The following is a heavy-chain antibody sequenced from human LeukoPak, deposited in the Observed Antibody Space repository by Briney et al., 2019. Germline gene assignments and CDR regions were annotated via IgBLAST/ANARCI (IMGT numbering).Heavy chain of an antibody. CDR1: GYTFTGYY. J-gene: IGHJ4*02. V-gene: IGHV1-2*02. D-gene: IGHD2-2*01. CDR2: INPNSGGT. CDR3: ARGRYCSSTSRYPDY. Sequence: ASVKVSCKASGYTFTGYYMHWVRQAPGQGLEWMGWINPNSGGTNYAQKFQGRVTMTRDTSISTAYMELSRLRSDDTAVYYCARGRYCSSTSRYPDYWGQGTLVTVSS.